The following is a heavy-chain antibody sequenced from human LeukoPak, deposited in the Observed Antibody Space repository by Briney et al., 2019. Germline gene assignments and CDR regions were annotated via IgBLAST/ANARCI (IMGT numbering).Heavy chain of an antibody. Sequence: PGGSLRLSCAVSGFTVSSNYMSWVRQAPGKGLEWVSVIYSGGSTYYADSVKGRFTISRDNSKNTLYLQMNSLRAEDTAVYYCASPGGYYDSSGPDYWGQGTLVTVSS. J-gene: IGHJ4*02. V-gene: IGHV3-53*01. CDR3: ASPGGYYDSSGPDY. CDR1: GFTVSSNY. CDR2: IYSGGST. D-gene: IGHD3-22*01.